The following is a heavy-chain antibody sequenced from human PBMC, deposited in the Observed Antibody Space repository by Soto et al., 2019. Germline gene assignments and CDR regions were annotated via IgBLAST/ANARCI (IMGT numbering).Heavy chain of an antibody. CDR2: IIPIFGTA. V-gene: IGHV1-69*13. CDR1: GGTFSSYA. CDR3: ARGLRRYCSSTSCHDAFDI. J-gene: IGHJ3*02. Sequence: ASVKVSCKASGGTFSSYAISWVRQAPGQGLEWMGGIIPIFGTANYAQKFQGRVTITADESTSTAYMELSSLRSEDTAVYYCARGLRRYCSSTSCHDAFDIWGQGTMVTVSS. D-gene: IGHD2-2*01.